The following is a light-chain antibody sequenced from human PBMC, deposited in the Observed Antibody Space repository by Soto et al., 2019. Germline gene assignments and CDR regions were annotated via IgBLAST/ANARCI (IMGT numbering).Light chain of an antibody. J-gene: IGKJ4*01. V-gene: IGKV3-15*01. CDR3: QQYNDWPLT. Sequence: EVVMTQSPATLSVSPGERATLSCRASQSVRSHLAWYQQKPGQAPSLLIFGASTRATGVPARFSGSESGTEFTLSISSLQSEDVAVYFRQQYNDWPLTFGGGTKVEIK. CDR2: GAS. CDR1: QSVRSH.